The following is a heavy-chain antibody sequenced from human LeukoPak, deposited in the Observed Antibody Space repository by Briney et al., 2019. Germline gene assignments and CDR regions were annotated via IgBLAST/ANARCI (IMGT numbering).Heavy chain of an antibody. V-gene: IGHV1-69*05. CDR3: ARGDGRKMHAFDI. D-gene: IGHD3-16*01. Sequence: SVKVSCKASGGTFSSYAVSWVRQAPGQGLEWMGRIIPIFGTANYAQKFQGRVTITTDESTSTAYMELSSLRSEDTAVYYCARGDGRKMHAFDIWGQGTMVTVSS. CDR1: GGTFSSYA. J-gene: IGHJ3*02. CDR2: IIPIFGTA.